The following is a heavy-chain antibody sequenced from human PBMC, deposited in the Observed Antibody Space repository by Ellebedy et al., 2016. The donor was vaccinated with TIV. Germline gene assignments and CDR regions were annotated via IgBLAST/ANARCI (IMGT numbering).Heavy chain of an antibody. CDR3: AFSARPGVMGYYGMDV. V-gene: IGHV5-51*01. D-gene: IGHD6-6*01. Sequence: GESLKISXKGSGYSFTSYWIGWVRQMPGKGLEWMGIIYPGDSDTRYSPSFQGQVTISADKSISTAYLQWSSLKASDTAMYYCAFSARPGVMGYYGMDVWGQGTTVTVSS. CDR2: IYPGDSDT. CDR1: GYSFTSYW. J-gene: IGHJ6*02.